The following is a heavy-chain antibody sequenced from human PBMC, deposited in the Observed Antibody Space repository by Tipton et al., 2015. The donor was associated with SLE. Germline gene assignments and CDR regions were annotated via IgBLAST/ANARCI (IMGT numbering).Heavy chain of an antibody. CDR1: GITFSNYW. J-gene: IGHJ1*01. Sequence: SLRLSCAASGITFSNYWTSWVRQAPGKGLEWVAIINQYGTEKNYVDSVKGRFTISRDNAKNSMDLQMNSLRAEETAVYFCASVPGEAYFQHWGRGTLVTVSS. CDR3: ASVPGEAYFQH. V-gene: IGHV3-7*01. CDR2: INQYGTEK.